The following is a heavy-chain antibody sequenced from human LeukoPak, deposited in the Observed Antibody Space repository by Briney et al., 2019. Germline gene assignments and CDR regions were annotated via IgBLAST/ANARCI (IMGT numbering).Heavy chain of an antibody. D-gene: IGHD3-10*01. V-gene: IGHV3-30-3*01. CDR2: ISYDGSNK. CDR3: ARGVTVRGVSSYLGGYYFDY. CDR1: GFTFSSYA. Sequence: GRSLRLSCAASGFTFSSYAMHWVRQAPGKGLEWVAVISYDGSNKYYADSVKGRFTISRDNSKNTLYLQMNSLRAEDTAVYYCARGVTVRGVSSYLGGYYFDYWGQGTLVTVSS. J-gene: IGHJ4*02.